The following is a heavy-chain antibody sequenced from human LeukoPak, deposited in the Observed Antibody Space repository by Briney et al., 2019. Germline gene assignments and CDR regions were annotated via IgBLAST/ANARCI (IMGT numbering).Heavy chain of an antibody. CDR2: IDKKDKGYATAT. V-gene: IGHV3-73*01. CDR1: GFTFSGSA. CDR3: TRDSGTYNWFDP. Sequence: GGSLRLSCAVSGFTFSGSAIHWVRQSSGKGLEWVGQIDKKDKGYATATANAASVKGRFTISRDDSINTAYLQMKSLKTEDTALYYCTRDSGTYNWFDPWGQGTLVTVSS. J-gene: IGHJ5*02. D-gene: IGHD1-26*01.